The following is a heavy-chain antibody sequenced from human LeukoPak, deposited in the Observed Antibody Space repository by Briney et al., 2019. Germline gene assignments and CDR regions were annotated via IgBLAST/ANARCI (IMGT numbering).Heavy chain of an antibody. CDR3: ARVTESYGSGRRHSCYYYYRDV. V-gene: IGHV4-38-2*02. CDR1: GYSISSGYY. Sequence: SETLSLTCTVSGYSISSGYYWGWLRPPPGKGLEWIGIIYYSGSTYYNPPLKRRVTTSVDISKKQFSLKLSAVAAAGTAVYYCARVTESYGSGRRHSCYYYYRDVWGKGTTVTISS. CDR2: IYYSGST. J-gene: IGHJ6*03. D-gene: IGHD3-10*01.